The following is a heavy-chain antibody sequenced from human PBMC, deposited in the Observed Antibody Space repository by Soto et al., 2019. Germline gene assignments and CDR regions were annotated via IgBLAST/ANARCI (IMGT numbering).Heavy chain of an antibody. D-gene: IGHD2-2*01. Sequence: EVQLVESGGDLAQPGRSLRLSCVASGFSFEDYDMHWVRQVPGKGLEWVSSISSNSGAIKYADSVKGRFSLSRDNAKNSMYLEMNSLRVEDTAFYFCVKGTFSSSKVIFDYWGQGTLVTVSS. V-gene: IGHV3-9*01. J-gene: IGHJ4*02. CDR3: VKGTFSSSKVIFDY. CDR1: GFSFEDYD. CDR2: ISSNSGAI.